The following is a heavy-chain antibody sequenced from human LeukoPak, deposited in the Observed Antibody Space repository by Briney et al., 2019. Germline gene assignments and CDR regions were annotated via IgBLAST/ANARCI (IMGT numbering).Heavy chain of an antibody. CDR3: ARDRNLWPFDY. Sequence: ASVKVSCKASGYTFTSYYMLWVRQAPGQGLEWMGIINPSCGSTSYAQKFQGRVTMTRDMSTSTVYMELSSLRSEDTAVYYCARDRNLWPFDYWGQGTLVTVSS. V-gene: IGHV1-46*01. CDR1: GYTFTSYY. CDR2: INPSCGST. D-gene: IGHD4-11*01. J-gene: IGHJ4*02.